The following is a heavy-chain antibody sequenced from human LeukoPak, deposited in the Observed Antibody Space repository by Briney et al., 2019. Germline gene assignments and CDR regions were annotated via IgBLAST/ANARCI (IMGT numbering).Heavy chain of an antibody. CDR1: GFXFNGYA. Sequence: GGSLRLSCEGSGFXFNGYAISWVCQAPGKGLEWVAVTGGSDDNTHYADSVKGRFSISRDTSENRLFLQMNSLRPDDSALYYCTKDLMTGFSSGWYLAYWGQGTLVTVSS. CDR2: TGGSDDNT. V-gene: IGHV3-23*01. J-gene: IGHJ4*02. CDR3: TKDLMTGFSSGWYLAY. D-gene: IGHD6-19*01.